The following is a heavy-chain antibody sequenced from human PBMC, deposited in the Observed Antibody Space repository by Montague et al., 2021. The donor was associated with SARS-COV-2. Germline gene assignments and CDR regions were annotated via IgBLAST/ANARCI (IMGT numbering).Heavy chain of an antibody. CDR1: GGSISSGGYY. V-gene: IGHV4-31*03. CDR2: IYYSGST. Sequence: TLSLTCTVSGGSISSGGYYWSWIRQPPGKGLEWIGYIYYSGSTYYNPSLKSRVTISVDTSKNQFSLKLSSVTAADTAVYYCARLTAGYCSGDSCYCGTGFDYWGQGTLVTVSS. J-gene: IGHJ4*02. CDR3: ARLTAGYCSGDSCYCGTGFDY. D-gene: IGHD2-15*01.